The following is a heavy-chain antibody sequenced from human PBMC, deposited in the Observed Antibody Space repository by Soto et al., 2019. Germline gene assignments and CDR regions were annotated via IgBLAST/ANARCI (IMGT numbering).Heavy chain of an antibody. Sequence: QVQLVQSGAEVKKPGASVKVSCKVSGYTLTGLSMHWVRQAPGKGLEWMGGFDPEDGKRIYAQKLQGRVTMTEDTSTDTGYMELSSLRSEDTAVYYCATVETLGYCTNSLCVSWDYWGQGTVVTVSS. D-gene: IGHD2-8*01. V-gene: IGHV1-24*01. CDR3: ATVETLGYCTNSLCVSWDY. CDR2: FDPEDGKR. J-gene: IGHJ4*02. CDR1: GYTLTGLS.